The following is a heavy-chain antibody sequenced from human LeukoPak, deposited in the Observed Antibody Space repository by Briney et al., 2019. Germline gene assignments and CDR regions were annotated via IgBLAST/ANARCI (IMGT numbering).Heavy chain of an antibody. CDR1: GGSIRSYY. Sequence: SETLSLTCTVSGGSIRSYYWSWIRQPPGKGLEWIRYIYYSGSTNYNPSLKSRVTISVDTSKNQFSLKLSSVTAADTAVYYCARDRSSGWYFDYWGQGTLVTVSS. V-gene: IGHV4-59*01. CDR3: ARDRSSGWYFDY. J-gene: IGHJ4*02. D-gene: IGHD6-19*01. CDR2: IYYSGST.